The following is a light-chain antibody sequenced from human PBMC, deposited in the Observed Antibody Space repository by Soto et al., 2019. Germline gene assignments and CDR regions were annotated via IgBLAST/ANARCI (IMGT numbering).Light chain of an antibody. CDR1: ISDVGGYNY. CDR3: SSYTSSTTIL. Sequence: QSVLTQPASVSGSPGQLITISCSGSISDVGGYNYVSWYQQQPGRAPKLMIFEVSQRPSGISNRFSGSKSGNTASLIISGLQAEDEADYYCSSYTSSTTILFGGGTKLTVL. V-gene: IGLV2-14*01. CDR2: EVS. J-gene: IGLJ2*01.